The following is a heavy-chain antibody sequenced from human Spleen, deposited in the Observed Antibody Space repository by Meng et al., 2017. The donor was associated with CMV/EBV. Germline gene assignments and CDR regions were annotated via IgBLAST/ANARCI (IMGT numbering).Heavy chain of an antibody. CDR1: GFSFSTYS. D-gene: IGHD3-16*01. J-gene: IGHJ5*02. V-gene: IGHV3-53*01. CDR2: IYSGGST. Sequence: GESLKISCAASGFSFSTYSMNWVRQAPGKGLEWVSVIYSGGSTYYADSVKGRFTISRDNSKNTLYLQMNSLRAEDTAVYYCAKDPDVMITFNWFDPWGQGTLVTVSS. CDR3: AKDPDVMITFNWFDP.